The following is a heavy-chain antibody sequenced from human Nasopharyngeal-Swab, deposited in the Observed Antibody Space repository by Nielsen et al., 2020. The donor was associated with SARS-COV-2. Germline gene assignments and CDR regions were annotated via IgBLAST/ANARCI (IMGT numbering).Heavy chain of an antibody. CDR2: ISYDGSNE. CDR3: AKDVHADYGGIDY. CDR1: GFTFSNSG. Sequence: GGPLRLSCAASGFTFSNSGMDWVRQAPGKGLEWVAVISYDGSNEYYGDSVKGRFTISRDNSKNTLYLQMNSLRVDDTAVYYCAKDVHADYGGIDYWGQGILVTVSS. D-gene: IGHD4/OR15-4a*01. J-gene: IGHJ4*02. V-gene: IGHV3-30*18.